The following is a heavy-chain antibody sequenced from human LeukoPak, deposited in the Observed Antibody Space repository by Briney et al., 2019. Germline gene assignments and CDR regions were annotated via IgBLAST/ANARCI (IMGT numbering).Heavy chain of an antibody. V-gene: IGHV4-34*01. CDR2: INHSGST. J-gene: IGHJ5*02. D-gene: IGHD3-3*01. Sequence: SETLSLTCAVYGGSFSGYYWSWIRQPPGKGLEWIGEINHSGSTNYNLSLKSRVTISVDTSKNQFSLKLSSVTAADTAVYYCARLGNTIFGVVTRYWFDPWGQGTLVTVSS. CDR1: GGSFSGYY. CDR3: ARLGNTIFGVVTRYWFDP.